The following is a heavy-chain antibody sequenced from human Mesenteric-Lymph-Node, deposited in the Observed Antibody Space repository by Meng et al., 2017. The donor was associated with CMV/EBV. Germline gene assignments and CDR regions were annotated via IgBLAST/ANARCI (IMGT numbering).Heavy chain of an antibody. CDR2: ISSSSYI. V-gene: IGHV3-21*01. J-gene: IGHJ4*02. CDR3: ARGNLAAAGGY. CDR1: GFTFSSYS. Sequence: GGSLRLSCAASGFTFSSYSMNWVRQAPGKGLEWVSSISSSSYIYYADSVKGRFTISRDNSKNTLYLQMNSLRAEDTAVYYCARGNLAAAGGYWGQGTLVTVSS. D-gene: IGHD6-13*01.